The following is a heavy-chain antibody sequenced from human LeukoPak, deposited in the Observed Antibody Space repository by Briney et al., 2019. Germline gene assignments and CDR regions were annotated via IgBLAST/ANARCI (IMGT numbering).Heavy chain of an antibody. V-gene: IGHV3-23*01. D-gene: IGHD2-2*01. CDR2: ISGSGGST. CDR1: GFTISSYA. CDR3: AKDGFYCSSTSCYGDY. Sequence: GGSLRLSCAASGFTISSYAMSWVRQAPGKGLEWVSAISGSGGSTYYADSVKGRFTISRDNSKNTLYLQMNSLRAEDTAVYYCAKDGFYCSSTSCYGDYWGQGTLVTSPQ. J-gene: IGHJ4*02.